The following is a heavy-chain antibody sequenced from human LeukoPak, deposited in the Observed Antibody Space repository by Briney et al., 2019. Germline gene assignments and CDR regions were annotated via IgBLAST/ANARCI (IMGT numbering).Heavy chain of an antibody. CDR3: GRDLMGSIDY. D-gene: IGHD1-26*01. V-gene: IGHV3-74*01. Sequence: GGSLRLSCAASGFTFRSYWMHWVRQAPGKGLVWVSRIDNDGSDTIYADSVKGRFTISRDNAKNTLYLQMDSLGVENTAVYYCGRDLMGSIDYWGQGTLVTVSS. CDR1: GFTFRSYW. J-gene: IGHJ4*02. CDR2: IDNDGSDT.